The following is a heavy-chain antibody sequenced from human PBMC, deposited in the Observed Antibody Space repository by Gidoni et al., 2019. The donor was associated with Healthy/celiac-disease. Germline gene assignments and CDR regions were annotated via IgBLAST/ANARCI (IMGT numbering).Heavy chain of an antibody. CDR2: ISYDGSNK. D-gene: IGHD6-19*01. J-gene: IGHJ4*02. CDR1: GFTFSSYG. V-gene: IGHV3-30*18. Sequence: QMQLVESGGGVVQPGRSLRLSCAASGFTFSSYGMHWVRQAPGKGLEWVAVISYDGSNKYYADSVKGRFTISRDNSKNTLYLQMNSLRAEDTAVYYCAKDSYSSIQRHGGDFDYWGQGTLVTVSS. CDR3: AKDSYSSIQRHGGDFDY.